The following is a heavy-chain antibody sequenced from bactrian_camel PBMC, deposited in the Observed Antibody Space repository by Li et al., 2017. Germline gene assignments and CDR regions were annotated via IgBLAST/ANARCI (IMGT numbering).Heavy chain of an antibody. CDR3: AADRRRHGPPSLRPGDYSV. J-gene: IGHJ4*01. CDR2: LASDGSS. CDR1: AYTPANVR. D-gene: IGHD2*01. Sequence: HVQLVESGGSSAQAGGSLRLSCAFDAYTPANVRMAWFRQAPGKEREGVASLASDGSSIYANSLKGRFSISKDNARNWLDLQMDSLEPGDTARYYCAADRRRHGPPSLRPGDYSVWGQGTQVTVS. V-gene: IGHV3S53*01.